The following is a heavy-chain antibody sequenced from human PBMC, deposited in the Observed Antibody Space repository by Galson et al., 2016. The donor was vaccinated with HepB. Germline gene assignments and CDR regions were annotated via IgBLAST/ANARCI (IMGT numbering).Heavy chain of an antibody. J-gene: IGHJ4*02. CDR3: ATVGIALPNTDH. CDR2: IRSKTDGGTT. CDR1: GFTVTNAW. D-gene: IGHD6-13*01. Sequence: SLRLSCAASGFTVTNAWMSWVRQAPGKGLEWVGRIRSKTDGGTTDYGAPVRGRITISRDDSKHTLYLQINNLKTEDAAVYYCATVGIALPNTDHWGQGTVVTVSS. V-gene: IGHV3-15*01.